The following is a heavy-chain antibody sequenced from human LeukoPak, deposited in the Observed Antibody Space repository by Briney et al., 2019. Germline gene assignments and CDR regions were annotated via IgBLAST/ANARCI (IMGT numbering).Heavy chain of an antibody. J-gene: IGHJ4*02. CDR3: ARDEYGDYPSY. CDR2: IYYSGST. D-gene: IGHD4-17*01. CDR1: GGSVSSGGDY. V-gene: IGHV4-39*07. Sequence: SQTLSLTRTVSGGSVSSGGDYWGWIRQPPGKGLEWNGSIYYSGSTYYNPSLKSRVTISVDTSKNQFSLKLSSVTAADTVVYYCARDEYGDYPSYWGQGTLVTVSS.